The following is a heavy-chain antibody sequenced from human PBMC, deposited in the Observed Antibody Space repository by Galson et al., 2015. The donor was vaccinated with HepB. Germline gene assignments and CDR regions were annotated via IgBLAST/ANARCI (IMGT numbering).Heavy chain of an antibody. D-gene: IGHD6-6*01. CDR3: AKDRNSTSPGTYGRDV. Sequence: SLRLSCAASGFPFSTYTMSWVRQAPGKGLEWVSAISGSGGTTYYADSVRGRFTISRDNTKRTLYLRMNRLRGEDTALYYCAKDRNSTSPGTYGRDVWGQGTTVTVFS. J-gene: IGHJ6*02. CDR1: GFPFSTYT. V-gene: IGHV3-23*01. CDR2: ISGSGGTT.